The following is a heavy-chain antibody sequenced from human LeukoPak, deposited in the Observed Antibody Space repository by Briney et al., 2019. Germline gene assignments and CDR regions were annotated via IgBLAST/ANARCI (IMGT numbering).Heavy chain of an antibody. CDR2: IRSKAHGGTT. CDR1: GFTFSDYY. Sequence: KSGGSLRLSCAASGFTFSDYYMSWIRQAPGKGLEWVGFIRSKAHGGTTEYAASVKGRFTISRDDSKSIAYLQMNSLKTEDTAVYYCTRAGGGYNFWLVYWGQGTLVTVSS. D-gene: IGHD5-24*01. CDR3: TRAGGGYNFWLVY. J-gene: IGHJ4*02. V-gene: IGHV3-49*05.